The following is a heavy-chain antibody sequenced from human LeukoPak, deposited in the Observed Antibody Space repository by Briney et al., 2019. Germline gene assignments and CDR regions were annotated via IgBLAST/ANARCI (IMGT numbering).Heavy chain of an antibody. J-gene: IGHJ4*02. CDR3: ARDGYSGLNRLDY. V-gene: IGHV3-7*01. D-gene: IGHD5-12*01. Sequence: PGGSLRLSCAASGFTFSSYWMSWVRQAPGKGLEWVANIKQDGSEKYYVDSVKGRFTISRDNAKNSLYLQMNSLRAEDTAVYYCARDGYSGLNRLDYWGQGTLVTVSS. CDR1: GFTFSSYW. CDR2: IKQDGSEK.